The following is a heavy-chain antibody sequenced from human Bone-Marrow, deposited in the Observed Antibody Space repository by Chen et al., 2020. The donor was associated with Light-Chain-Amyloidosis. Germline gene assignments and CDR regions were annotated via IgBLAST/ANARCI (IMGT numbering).Heavy chain of an antibody. CDR3: ARGYSGYGNFDY. V-gene: IGHV3-74*02. CDR2: INGDGSNI. D-gene: IGHD5-12*01. CDR1: GFSFSSYW. J-gene: IGHJ4*02. Sequence: EVQLVESGGGLVQPGGCLRLSCAASGFSFSSYWMHWVRQAPGKGLVWVSRINGDGSNIYYADSVKGRFTISRDNAKNTLYLQMNSLRAEDTAVYFCARGYSGYGNFDYWGQGTLVTVSS.